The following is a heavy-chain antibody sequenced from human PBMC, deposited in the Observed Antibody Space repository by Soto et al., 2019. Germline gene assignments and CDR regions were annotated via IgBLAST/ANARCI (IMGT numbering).Heavy chain of an antibody. V-gene: IGHV3-23*01. D-gene: IGHD2-15*01. Sequence: EVQLLESGEGLVQPGGSLRLSCAASGFTFSSYAMSWVRQAPGKGLEWVSAISGSGGSTYYADSVKGRFTISRDNSKNTLYLQMNSLRAEDTAVYYCARSPDIVVVVAATDWYFDLWGRGTLVTVSS. J-gene: IGHJ2*01. CDR1: GFTFSSYA. CDR3: ARSPDIVVVVAATDWYFDL. CDR2: ISGSGGST.